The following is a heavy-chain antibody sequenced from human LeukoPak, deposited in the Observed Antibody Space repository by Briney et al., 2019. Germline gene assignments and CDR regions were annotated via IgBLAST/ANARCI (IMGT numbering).Heavy chain of an antibody. CDR3: ARTTSAWSPMASDI. Sequence: GKSLRLSCAAFGFTFINYGMHWVRQAPDKGLEWVAVIASGGNMENYADSVRGRFTISRDNSKNTLYLQMNSLRPEDTALYYCARTTSAWSPMASDIWGQGTMVTVSS. CDR2: IASGGNME. J-gene: IGHJ3*02. D-gene: IGHD1-1*01. V-gene: IGHV3-30*03. CDR1: GFTFINYG.